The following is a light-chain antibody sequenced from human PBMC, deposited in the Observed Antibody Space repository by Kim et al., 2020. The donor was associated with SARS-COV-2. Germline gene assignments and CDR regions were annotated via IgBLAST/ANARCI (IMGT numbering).Light chain of an antibody. Sequence: RVTSSCSGSSSNIGAGYDVHWYQQLPGTAPNHLIYGNSNRPSGVPDRFSGSKSGTSASLAITGLQAEDEADYYCQSYDSSLSGSVFGGGTQLTVL. J-gene: IGLJ2*01. CDR2: GNS. CDR3: QSYDSSLSGSV. V-gene: IGLV1-40*01. CDR1: SSNIGAGYD.